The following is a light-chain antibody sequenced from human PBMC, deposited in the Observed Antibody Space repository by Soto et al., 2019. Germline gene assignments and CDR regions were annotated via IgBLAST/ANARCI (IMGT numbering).Light chain of an antibody. J-gene: IGLJ2*01. V-gene: IGLV2-8*01. CDR3: SSYAGVNYLI. CDR1: SSDVGVYNY. CDR2: EVS. Sequence: QSALTQPPSASGSPGQSVTISCTGTSSDVGVYNYVSWYQHHPGRAPKLIIYEVSQRPSGVPDRFSGSKSGNTASLTVSGLQAEDEADYYCSSYAGVNYLIFGGGTQLTVL.